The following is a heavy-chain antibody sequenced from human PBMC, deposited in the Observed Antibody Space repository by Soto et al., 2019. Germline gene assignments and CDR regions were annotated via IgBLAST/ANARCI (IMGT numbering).Heavy chain of an antibody. D-gene: IGHD2-8*01. CDR2: TYYRSKWYN. CDR1: GDSVSSSSVT. J-gene: IGHJ5*01. Sequence: SQTLSLTCAISGDSVSSSSVTWNWIRQSPSRGLEWLGRTYYRSKWYNDYAESVKSRITINPDTSKNQFSLHLNSVTPEDTAVYYCVRLICNSWLDFWGQGTLVPVSS. V-gene: IGHV6-1*01. CDR3: VRLICNSWLDF.